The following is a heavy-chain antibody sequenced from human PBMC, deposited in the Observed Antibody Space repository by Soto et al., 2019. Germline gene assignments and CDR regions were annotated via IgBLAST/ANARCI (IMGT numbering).Heavy chain of an antibody. D-gene: IGHD3-9*01. CDR2: ISSSSSTI. J-gene: IGHJ6*02. CDR3: ARSLWYYDILNSQDSLYYYGMDV. V-gene: IGHV3-48*01. CDR1: GFTFSSYS. Sequence: EVQLVESGGGLVQPGGSLRLSCAASGFTFSSYSMNWVRQAPGKGLEWVSYISSSSSTIYYADSVKGRFTISRDNAKNSLYLQMNSLRAEDTAVYYCARSLWYYDILNSQDSLYYYGMDVWGQGTTVTVSS.